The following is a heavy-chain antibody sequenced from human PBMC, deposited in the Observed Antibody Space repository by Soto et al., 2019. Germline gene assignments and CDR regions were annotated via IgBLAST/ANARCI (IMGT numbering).Heavy chain of an antibody. D-gene: IGHD2-15*01. Sequence: AETLSLTCAVSGASISDNWWSWVRQPPGKGLEWIGEIYHSGTTTYNPSLKSRVIISVDKSASQISLTLNSVTAADTAIYYCARHVAVPRTRGFDYWGQGTPVTVSS. CDR3: ARHVAVPRTRGFDY. V-gene: IGHV4-4*02. CDR2: IYHSGTT. J-gene: IGHJ4*02. CDR1: GASISDNW.